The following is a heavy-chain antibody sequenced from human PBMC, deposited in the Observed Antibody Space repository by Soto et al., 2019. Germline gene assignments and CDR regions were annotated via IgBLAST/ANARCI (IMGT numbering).Heavy chain of an antibody. V-gene: IGHV1-69*01. CDR3: AAGLRLGESTYYGMDV. J-gene: IGHJ6*02. CDR2: IIPIFGTA. D-gene: IGHD3-16*01. CDR1: GGTFSSYA. Sequence: QVQLVQSGAEVKKPGSSVKVSCKASGGTFSSYAISWVRQAPGQGLEWMGGIIPIFGTANYAQKFQGRVTITADESTSTAYMELSSLRSDDKAVNYCAAGLRLGESTYYGMDVWGQGTTVTVSS.